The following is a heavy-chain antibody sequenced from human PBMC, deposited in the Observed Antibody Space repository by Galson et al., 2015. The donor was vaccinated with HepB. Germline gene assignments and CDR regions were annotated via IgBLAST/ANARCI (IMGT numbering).Heavy chain of an antibody. D-gene: IGHD3-3*01. CDR1: GFTFSSYW. J-gene: IGHJ5*02. V-gene: IGHV3-7*03. CDR3: ARDPPRTIFGVVHNWFDP. Sequence: SLRLSCAASGFTFSSYWMSWVRQAPGKGLEWVANIKQDGSEKYYVDSVKGRFTISRDNAKNSLYLQMNSLRAEDTAVYYCARDPPRTIFGVVHNWFDPWGQGTLVTVSS. CDR2: IKQDGSEK.